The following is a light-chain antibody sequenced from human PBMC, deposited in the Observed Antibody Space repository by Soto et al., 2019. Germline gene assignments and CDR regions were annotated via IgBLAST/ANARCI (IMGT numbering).Light chain of an antibody. Sequence: EIVMTQSPATLSVSPGERSTLSCRASRTVGSNLAWYQQKLGQAPRLLIYGASTRATGIPARFSGSGSGTEFTLTISSLRSEDFAIDFYQQYHNWPPDRTFGQGTKVEIK. CDR1: RTVGSN. V-gene: IGKV3-15*01. CDR2: GAS. J-gene: IGKJ1*01. CDR3: QQYHNWPPDRT.